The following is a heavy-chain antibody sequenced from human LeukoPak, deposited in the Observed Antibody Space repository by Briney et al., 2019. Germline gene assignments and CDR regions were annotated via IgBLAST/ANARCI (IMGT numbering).Heavy chain of an antibody. D-gene: IGHD3-10*01. CDR2: ISGSGGST. Sequence: GGTLRLSCAASGFTFSSYGMSWVRQAPGKGLEWVSAISGSGGSTYYADSVKGRFTISRDNSKNTLYLQMGSLRAEDMAVYYCAGGSGSYYKKAFDIWGQGTMVTVSS. CDR3: AGGSGSYYKKAFDI. J-gene: IGHJ3*02. CDR1: GFTFSSYG. V-gene: IGHV3-23*01.